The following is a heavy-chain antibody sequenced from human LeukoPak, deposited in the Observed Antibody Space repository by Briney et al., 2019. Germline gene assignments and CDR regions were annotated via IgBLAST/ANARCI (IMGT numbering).Heavy chain of an antibody. Sequence: GGSLRLSCAASGFTFSSYGMSWVRQAPGKGLEWVSAISGSGGSTYYADSVKGRFTISRDNAKNTLYLQMNSLRDEDTAVYYCARESGYHGSGFDPWGQGTLVTVSS. V-gene: IGHV3-23*01. CDR2: ISGSGGST. CDR3: ARESGYHGSGFDP. J-gene: IGHJ5*02. D-gene: IGHD3-10*01. CDR1: GFTFSSYG.